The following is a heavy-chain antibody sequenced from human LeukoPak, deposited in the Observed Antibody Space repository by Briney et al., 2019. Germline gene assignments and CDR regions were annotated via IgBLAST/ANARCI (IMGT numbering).Heavy chain of an antibody. J-gene: IGHJ4*02. Sequence: ASVKVSCKASGYAFTTYGISWVRQAPGQGLEWMGWIRTSNGNTNYAQNLQGRVTVTTDTSTSTAYMELRSLRSDDTAVYYCARGSGGDCGGDCYSDYWGQGTLVTVSS. CDR1: GYAFTTYG. CDR2: IRTSNGNT. V-gene: IGHV1-18*01. D-gene: IGHD2-21*02. CDR3: ARGSGGDCGGDCYSDY.